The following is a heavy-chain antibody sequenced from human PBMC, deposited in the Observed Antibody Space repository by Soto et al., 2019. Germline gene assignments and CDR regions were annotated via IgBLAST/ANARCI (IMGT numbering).Heavy chain of an antibody. V-gene: IGHV4-59*01. CDR2: IYNSGGT. CDR3: ARDTGMGYYYDY. CDR1: GGSLTVYY. D-gene: IGHD2-8*02. J-gene: IGHJ4*02. Sequence: PSETLSLTCTVSGGSLTVYYWSWIRQPPGKGLEWIGYIYNSGGTNYNPSLKSRVTISIDTSKNQFSLKLSSVTAADTAVYYCARDTGMGYYYDYWGPGTLVTVS.